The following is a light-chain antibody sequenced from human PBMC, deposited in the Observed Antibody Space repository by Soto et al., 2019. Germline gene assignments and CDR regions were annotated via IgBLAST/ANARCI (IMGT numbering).Light chain of an antibody. Sequence: EMVMTQSPATLSVSPGERVTLSCRASQSVSSYLAWYQQKPGQPPRLLIYVASTRAAGIPARFSGSGSGTEFTLTISSLQSEDFAVYYCQQYGSSPLTFGQGTKLEIK. V-gene: IGKV3-15*01. CDR1: QSVSSY. CDR3: QQYGSSPLT. CDR2: VAS. J-gene: IGKJ2*01.